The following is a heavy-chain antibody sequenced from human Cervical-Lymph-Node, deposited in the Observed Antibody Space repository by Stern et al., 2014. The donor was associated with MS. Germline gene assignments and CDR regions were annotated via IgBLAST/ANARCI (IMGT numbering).Heavy chain of an antibody. Sequence: QVQLVQSGAEVTKPGSSVKVSCKASGGTFSKFPSSWVRQAPGLGLEWMGGVFTVCRTPTYAQEFRGRVTITADVSTSTVYMELSSLRSDDTAVYYCALSSETSDRWYSLGYDLWGQGTLVTVSS. CDR1: GGTFSKFP. V-gene: IGHV1-69*12. CDR2: VFTVCRTP. J-gene: IGHJ5*02. D-gene: IGHD6-13*01. CDR3: ALSSETSDRWYSLGYDL.